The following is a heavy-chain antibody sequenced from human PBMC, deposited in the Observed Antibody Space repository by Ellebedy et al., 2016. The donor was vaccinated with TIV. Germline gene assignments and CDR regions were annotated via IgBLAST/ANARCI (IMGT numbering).Heavy chain of an antibody. J-gene: IGHJ4*02. D-gene: IGHD1-26*01. CDR2: INPNSGGT. V-gene: IGHV1-2*02. Sequence: ASVKVSXKASGYTFTGYYMYWVRQAPGQGLEWMGWINPNSGGTNYAQKFQGRVTMTRDTSISTAYMELSRLRSDDTAVYYCARDHLRVVGAKPGYWGQGTLVTVSS. CDR1: GYTFTGYY. CDR3: ARDHLRVVGAKPGY.